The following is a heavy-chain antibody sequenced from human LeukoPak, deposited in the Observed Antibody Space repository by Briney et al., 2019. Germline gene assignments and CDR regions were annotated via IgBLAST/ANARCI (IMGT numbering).Heavy chain of an antibody. D-gene: IGHD2-15*01. CDR1: GYTFTDYY. V-gene: IGHV1-46*01. CDR3: ARGDCSRGSCYLLDH. CDR2: INPSGGST. J-gene: IGHJ4*02. Sequence: ASVKVSCKSSGYTFTDYYLHWVRQAPGQGLEWMGIINPSGGSTSYAQKFQGRVTVTRDTSTSTVYMELSSLRSEDTAVYYCARGDCSRGSCYLLDHWGQGTLVTVSS.